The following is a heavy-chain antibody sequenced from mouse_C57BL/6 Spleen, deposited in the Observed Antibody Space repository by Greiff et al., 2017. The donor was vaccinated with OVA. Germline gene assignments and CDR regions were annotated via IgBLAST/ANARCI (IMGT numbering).Heavy chain of an antibody. CDR3: AREGAGTPYFDY. D-gene: IGHD4-1*01. Sequence: VQLQQSGPELVKPGASVQISCKASGYSFTGYYMNWVQQSPEKSLEWIGESNPSTGGTTYNQKVKAKATLTVDKSSSTAYMQLKSLTSEDSAVYYCAREGAGTPYFDYWGQGTTLTVSS. J-gene: IGHJ2*01. CDR2: SNPSTGGT. V-gene: IGHV1-42*01. CDR1: GYSFTGYY.